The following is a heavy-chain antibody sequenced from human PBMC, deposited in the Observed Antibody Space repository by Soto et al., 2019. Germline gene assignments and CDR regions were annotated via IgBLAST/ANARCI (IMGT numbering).Heavy chain of an antibody. CDR3: ATPGNYYDSSVPLDY. D-gene: IGHD3-22*01. J-gene: IGHJ4*02. CDR1: GYTFTSYY. CDR2: INSSGRST. V-gene: IGHV1-46*01. Sequence: ASVKVSCKASGYTFTSYYMHWVRQAPGQGLEWMGVINSSGRSTSYAQKFQGRVTMTRDTSTSTVYMELSSLRSEDTAVYYCATPGNYYDSSVPLDYWGQGTLVTVSS.